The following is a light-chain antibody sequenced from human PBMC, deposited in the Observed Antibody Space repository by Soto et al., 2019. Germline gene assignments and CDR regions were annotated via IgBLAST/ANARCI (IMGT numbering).Light chain of an antibody. Sequence: DIVMTQSPDSLTVSLGERATINCKSSQSILYSSNNKNYLTWYQQKPGQPPKLLIYWASTRESGVPDRFSGCGSGTDFSLTISSLQAEDVAVDYCQQHYSTPYTFGQGTKLEIK. CDR2: WAS. J-gene: IGKJ2*01. CDR3: QQHYSTPYT. V-gene: IGKV4-1*01. CDR1: QSILYSSNNKNY.